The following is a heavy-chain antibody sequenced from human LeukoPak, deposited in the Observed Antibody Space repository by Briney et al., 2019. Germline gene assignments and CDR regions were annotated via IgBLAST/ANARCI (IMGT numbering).Heavy chain of an antibody. V-gene: IGHV4-59*12. D-gene: IGHD3-22*01. J-gene: IGHJ6*03. CDR2: IYYSGST. Sequence: SETLSLTCTVSGGSISSYYWSWIRQSPGKGLEWIGSIYYSGSTNYNPSLKSRVTISVDTSKNQFSLKLSSVTAADTAVYYCARLRRDSSGYPLYYYYYYMDVWGKGTTVTVSS. CDR1: GGSISSYY. CDR3: ARLRRDSSGYPLYYYYYYMDV.